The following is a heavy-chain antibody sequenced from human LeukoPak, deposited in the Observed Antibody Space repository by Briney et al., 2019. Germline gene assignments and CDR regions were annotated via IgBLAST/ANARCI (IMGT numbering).Heavy chain of an antibody. J-gene: IGHJ5*02. CDR1: GGTFSSYA. D-gene: IGHD3-10*01. CDR2: IIPIFGTA. Sequence: PVASVKVSCKASGGTFSSYAISWVRQAPGQGLEWMGGIIPIFGTANYAQKFQGRVTITADESTSTAYMELSSLRSEDTAVYYSARDIYGSGSTVWFDPWGQGTLVTVSS. CDR3: ARDIYGSGSTVWFDP. V-gene: IGHV1-69*13.